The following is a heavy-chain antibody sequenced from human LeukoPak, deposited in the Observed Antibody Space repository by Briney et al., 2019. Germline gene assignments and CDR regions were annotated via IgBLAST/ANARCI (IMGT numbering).Heavy chain of an antibody. J-gene: IGHJ4*02. D-gene: IGHD1-26*01. Sequence: PSETLSLTCTISGGSFGSYQWNWIRQPAGKGLEWIGRIYASGTTLYDPSLSSRLTMSVDTSNNQFSLKLTSVTAADTAVYYCGRGDSGGATRFDYWGQGTLVTVSS. CDR3: GRGDSGGATRFDY. CDR2: IYASGTT. V-gene: IGHV4-4*07. CDR1: GGSFGSYQ.